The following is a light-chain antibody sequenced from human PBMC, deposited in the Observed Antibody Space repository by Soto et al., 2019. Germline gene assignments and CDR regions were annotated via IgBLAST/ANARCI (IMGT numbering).Light chain of an antibody. J-gene: IGLJ1*01. V-gene: IGLV2-14*01. Sequence: ALTHPASVSGSPGQSITISCTGSNSDIGTYNYVSWYQQLPGKAPKLVISEVSNRPSGISGRFSGSKSGNAASLTISGLQAEDEATYYCSSYTSTSTLYVFGPGTKVTVL. CDR1: NSDIGTYNY. CDR3: SSYTSTSTLYV. CDR2: EVS.